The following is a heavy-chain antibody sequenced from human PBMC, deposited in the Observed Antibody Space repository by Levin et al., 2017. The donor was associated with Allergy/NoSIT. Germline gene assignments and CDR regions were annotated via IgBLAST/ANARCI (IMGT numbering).Heavy chain of an antibody. J-gene: IGHJ3*01. V-gene: IGHV1-18*01. Sequence: VASVKVSCKASGFSLSNFGLTWVRQAPGQGLEWMGWISPYNGDTKYAQKLQGRVTMTTDTSTSTAHMELRSLRFDDTAVYYCAREMADTAADTFDLWGQGTMVTVSS. CDR3: AREMADTAADTFDL. CDR1: GFSLSNFG. D-gene: IGHD5-18*01. CDR2: ISPYNGDT.